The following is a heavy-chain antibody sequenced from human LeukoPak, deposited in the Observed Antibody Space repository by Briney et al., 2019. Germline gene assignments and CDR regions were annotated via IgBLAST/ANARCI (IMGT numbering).Heavy chain of an antibody. Sequence: ASVKVSCKASGYTLTSYGISWVRQAPGQGLEWMGWINPNSGGTNYAQKFQGRVTMTRDTSISTAYMELSRLRSDDTAVYYCASDWPWEDYDILTGPPGGSGMDVWGQGTTVTVSS. CDR1: GYTLTSYG. CDR2: INPNSGGT. J-gene: IGHJ6*02. D-gene: IGHD3-9*01. V-gene: IGHV1-2*02. CDR3: ASDWPWEDYDILTGPPGGSGMDV.